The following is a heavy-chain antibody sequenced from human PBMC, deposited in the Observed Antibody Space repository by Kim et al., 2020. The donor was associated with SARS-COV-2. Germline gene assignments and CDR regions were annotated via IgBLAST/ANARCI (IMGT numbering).Heavy chain of an antibody. CDR2: ISSGGDST. Sequence: GGSLRLSCAASGFTFNNYWMHWVRQTPGMGLQWVSRISSGGDSTTYADSVRGRFTISRDNARSTLFLQMNSLRVGDTAMYYCARGRGDDYWTVPDAFWGQGTLVTVSS. CDR3: ARGRGDDYWTVPDAF. CDR1: GFTFNNYW. D-gene: IGHD3-3*01. V-gene: IGHV3-74*03. J-gene: IGHJ4*02.